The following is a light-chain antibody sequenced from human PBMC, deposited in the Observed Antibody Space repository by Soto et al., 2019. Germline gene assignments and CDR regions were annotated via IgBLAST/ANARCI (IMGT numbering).Light chain of an antibody. CDR2: VPS. V-gene: IGKV3D-20*01. J-gene: IGKJ5*01. CDR3: QQYGSAPVT. Sequence: IVLTQSPTNLSLPPGESATLFCAASQSVSSSYVAWYQHKPGLAPRLLIHVPSSRAIGIPDRLGGSKSGTNFTLTIRRMEPEDVGVYYCQQYGSAPVTFGQGTRLEIK. CDR1: QSVSSSY.